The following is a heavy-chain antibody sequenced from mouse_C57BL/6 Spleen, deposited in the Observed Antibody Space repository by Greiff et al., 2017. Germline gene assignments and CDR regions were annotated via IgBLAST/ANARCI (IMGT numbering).Heavy chain of an antibody. V-gene: IGHV14-2*01. CDR2: IDPEDGET. J-gene: IGHJ1*03. D-gene: IGHD1-1*01. CDR1: GFNFKDYY. Sequence: EVQLQQSGAELVKPGASVKLSCTASGFNFKDYYMHWVKQRTEQGLEWIGRIDPEDGETKYAPKFQGKVTITVDTSSNTTYLQLSSLTSEDTAIYYWARPHDGSGYWYFDDWGKGTTVTVSS. CDR3: ARPHDGSGYWYFDD.